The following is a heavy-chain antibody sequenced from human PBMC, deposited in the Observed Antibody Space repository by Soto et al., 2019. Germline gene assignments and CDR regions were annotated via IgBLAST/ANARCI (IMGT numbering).Heavy chain of an antibody. Sequence: SVKVSCKASGFTFTSSAVQWVRQARGQRLEWIGWIVVGSGNTNYAQKFQERVTITRDMSTSTAYMELSSLRSEDTAVYYCAATSIAAAGTAITFDYWGQGTLVTVSS. J-gene: IGHJ4*02. V-gene: IGHV1-58*01. CDR2: IVVGSGNT. CDR1: GFTFTSSA. D-gene: IGHD6-13*01. CDR3: AATSIAAAGTAITFDY.